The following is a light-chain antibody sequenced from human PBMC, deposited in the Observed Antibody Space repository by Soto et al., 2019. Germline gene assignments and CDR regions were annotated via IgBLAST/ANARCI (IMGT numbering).Light chain of an antibody. CDR3: QHYGSSPRT. CDR1: QNADSSY. Sequence: EIVLTQSPCTLSLSPGERATLSCRASQNADSSYLAWYQQKPGQAPRLLIYGASTRATGIPDRFTGSGSGTDFTLTISRLEPGDFAVYYCQHYGSSPRTFGQGTQVDIK. J-gene: IGKJ1*01. CDR2: GAS. V-gene: IGKV3-20*01.